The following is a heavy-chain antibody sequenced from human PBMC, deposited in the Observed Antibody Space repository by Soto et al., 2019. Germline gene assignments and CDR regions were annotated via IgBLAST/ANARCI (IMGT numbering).Heavy chain of an antibody. CDR2: ISYDGSNK. Sequence: QVQLVESGGGVVQPGRSLRLSCAASGFTFSSYGMHWVRQAPGKGLEWVAVISYDGSNKYYADSVKGRFTISRDNSKNTLYLQMNSLRAEDTAVYYCAKEGRLRATYYYYGMDVWGQGTTVTVSS. V-gene: IGHV3-30*18. J-gene: IGHJ6*02. D-gene: IGHD4-17*01. CDR3: AKEGRLRATYYYYGMDV. CDR1: GFTFSSYG.